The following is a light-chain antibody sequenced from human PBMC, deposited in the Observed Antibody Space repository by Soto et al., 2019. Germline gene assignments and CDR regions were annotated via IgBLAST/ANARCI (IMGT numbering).Light chain of an antibody. V-gene: IGLV1-51*01. Sequence: QSVLTQPPSLSAAPGQKVTISCSGSSSNIGNNYVSWYQQLPGTAPKLLIYDNNKRPSGIPDRFSGSKSGTSATLGITGLQTGDEADYYCGTWDSSLSAGLFGTGTKVTVL. CDR2: DNN. CDR3: GTWDSSLSAGL. CDR1: SSNIGNNY. J-gene: IGLJ1*01.